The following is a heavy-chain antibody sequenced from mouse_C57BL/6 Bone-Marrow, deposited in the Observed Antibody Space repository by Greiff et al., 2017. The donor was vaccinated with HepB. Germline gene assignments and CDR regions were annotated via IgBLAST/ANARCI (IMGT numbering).Heavy chain of an antibody. CDR1: GYAFTNYL. Sequence: VKLQQSGAELVRPGTSVKVSCKASGYAFTNYLIEWVKQRPGQGLEWIGVINPGSGGTNYNEQFKGKATLTADKSSSTAYMQLSSLTSEDSAVYFCARSYGSPHWYFDVWGTGTTVTVSS. J-gene: IGHJ1*03. CDR2: INPGSGGT. V-gene: IGHV1-54*01. CDR3: ARSYGSPHWYFDV. D-gene: IGHD1-1*01.